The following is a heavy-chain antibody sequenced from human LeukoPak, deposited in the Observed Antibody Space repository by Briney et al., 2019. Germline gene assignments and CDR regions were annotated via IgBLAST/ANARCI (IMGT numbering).Heavy chain of an antibody. D-gene: IGHD2-15*01. CDR3: ARERVAATGWFDP. J-gene: IGHJ5*02. Sequence: GASVKVSCKASGYTFTTYGISWVRQAPGQGLELMGWISAYNGNTNYAQKLQGRVTMTTDTSTSTAYTELRSLRSDDTAVYHCARERVAATGWFDPWGQGTLVTVSS. CDR2: ISAYNGNT. CDR1: GYTFTTYG. V-gene: IGHV1-18*01.